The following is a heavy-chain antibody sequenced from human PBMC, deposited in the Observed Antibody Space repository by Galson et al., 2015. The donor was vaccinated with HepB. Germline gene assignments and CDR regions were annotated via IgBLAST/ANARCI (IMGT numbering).Heavy chain of an antibody. CDR3: ARDPFGDYVFDY. Sequence: SLRLSCAASGFTFSSYYMSWVRQAPGKGLEWVSVIYSGGSTYYADSVMGRFTISRDNSNNMLYLQINSMRAEDTAVYYCARDPFGDYVFDYWGQGTLVTVSS. CDR1: GFTFSSYY. V-gene: IGHV3-53*01. J-gene: IGHJ4*02. D-gene: IGHD4-17*01. CDR2: IYSGGST.